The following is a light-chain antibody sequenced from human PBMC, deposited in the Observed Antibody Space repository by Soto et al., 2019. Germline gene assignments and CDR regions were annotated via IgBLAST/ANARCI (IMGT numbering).Light chain of an antibody. Sequence: DIQMTQSPSSVSASVGDRVTITCRASQGISNWLAWYQQQPGKAPKLLIYGASSLQIGVPSRFSGGGSGTPFTLIISSLQPEDFATYYCQQTNTFLPLTFGGGTKVEI. CDR3: QQTNTFLPLT. CDR1: QGISNW. J-gene: IGKJ4*01. V-gene: IGKV1-12*01. CDR2: GAS.